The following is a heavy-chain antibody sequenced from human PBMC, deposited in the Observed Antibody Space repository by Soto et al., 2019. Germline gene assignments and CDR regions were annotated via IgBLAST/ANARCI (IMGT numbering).Heavy chain of an antibody. CDR3: AKFFVETGGSSGWPWTFHY. D-gene: IGHD6-25*01. CDR2: ISSSGGTT. J-gene: IGHJ4*02. V-gene: IGHV3-23*01. CDR1: GFTFSSYA. Sequence: EVQLLESGGGLVQPGRSLRLSCAASGFTFSSYAMSWVRQAPGKGLEWVSAISSSGGTTYYAASVKGRFTISRDNSKNTLFLQMNSLRAEDTAVYYCAKFFVETGGSSGWPWTFHYWGQGTLVTVSS.